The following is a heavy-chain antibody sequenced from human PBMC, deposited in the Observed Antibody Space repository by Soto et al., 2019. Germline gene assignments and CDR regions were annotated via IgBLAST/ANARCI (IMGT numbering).Heavy chain of an antibody. J-gene: IGHJ6*03. CDR1: GFTFSDYY. CDR2: ISSSGSTI. Sequence: GGSLRLSCAASGFTFSDYYMSWIRQAPGKGLEWVSYISSSGSTIYYADSVKGRFTISRDNAKNSLYLQMNSLRAEDTAVYYCARRPHLPTVTTILDYYYYYMDVWGKGTTVTVSS. CDR3: ARRPHLPTVTTILDYYYYYMDV. D-gene: IGHD4-17*01. V-gene: IGHV3-11*01.